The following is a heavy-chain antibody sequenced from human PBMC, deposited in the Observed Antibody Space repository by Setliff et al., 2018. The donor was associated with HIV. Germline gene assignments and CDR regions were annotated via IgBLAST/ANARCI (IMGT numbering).Heavy chain of an antibody. CDR1: GGSISSSSYY. V-gene: IGHV4-39*01. CDR3: AGLYYLVGNWFDP. D-gene: IGHD2-2*01. CDR2: IYYSGST. J-gene: IGHJ5*02. Sequence: SETLSLTCTVSGGSISSSSYYWGWIRQPPGKGLEWIGSIYYSGSTYYNPSLKSRVTISVDTSKNQFSLKLSSVTAADTAVYYCAGLYYLVGNWFDPWGQGTLVTVSS.